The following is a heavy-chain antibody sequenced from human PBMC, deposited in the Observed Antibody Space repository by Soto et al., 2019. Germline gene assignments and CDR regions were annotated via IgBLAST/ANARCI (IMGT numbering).Heavy chain of an antibody. J-gene: IGHJ4*02. Sequence: QVQLVQSGAEVKKPGASVKVSCKASGYTFTSYDINWVRQATGQGLEWMGWMNPNSGNTGNAQKFQGRATMTRNTSITTAYMELSSLRSEDTAVYFCASTLYGDNVDSWGQGTLVTVSS. CDR3: ASTLYGDNVDS. D-gene: IGHD4-17*01. CDR2: MNPNSGNT. V-gene: IGHV1-8*01. CDR1: GYTFTSYD.